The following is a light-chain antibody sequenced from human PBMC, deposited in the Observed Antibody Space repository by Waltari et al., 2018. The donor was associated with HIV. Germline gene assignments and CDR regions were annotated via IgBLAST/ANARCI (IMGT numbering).Light chain of an antibody. CDR1: PSYISTLHF. V-gene: IGLV2-14*01. Sequence: HSVLTQPASVSGSPGQSITISCPGPPSYISTLHFVSWYQQSPGRAPKLIIFEVSSRPSGISDRFSGSKAGDTASLTISALRTEDEADYFCSSYSPRDSVVFGGGTKVTVL. CDR2: EVS. J-gene: IGLJ3*02. CDR3: SSYSPRDSVV.